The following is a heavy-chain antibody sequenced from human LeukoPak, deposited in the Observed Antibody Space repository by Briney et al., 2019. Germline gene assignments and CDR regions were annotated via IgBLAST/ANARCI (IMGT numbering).Heavy chain of an antibody. Sequence: GGSLRLSCAASGFTFSSYSMNWVRQAPGKGLEWVSSISSSSSYIYYADSVKGRFTISRDNAKNSLYLQMNSLRAEDTAVYYCARLPPERYYNYYGMDVWGKGTTVTVSS. CDR2: ISSSSSYI. D-gene: IGHD1-14*01. CDR1: GFTFSSYS. J-gene: IGHJ6*04. CDR3: ARLPPERYYNYYGMDV. V-gene: IGHV3-21*01.